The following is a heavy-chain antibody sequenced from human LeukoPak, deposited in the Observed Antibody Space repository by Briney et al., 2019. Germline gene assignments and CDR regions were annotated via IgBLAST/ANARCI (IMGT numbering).Heavy chain of an antibody. CDR1: GFTFSSYE. V-gene: IGHV3-48*03. Sequence: GGSLRLSCAASGFTFSSYEMTWVRQAPGKGLEWVSNISSSDTTIHYADSVKGRFTFSRDNARNSLYLQMNSLRAEDTAVYYCARSRRDNYYYYYGMDVWGQGTTVTVSS. D-gene: IGHD5-24*01. J-gene: IGHJ6*02. CDR2: ISSSDTTI. CDR3: ARSRRDNYYYYYGMDV.